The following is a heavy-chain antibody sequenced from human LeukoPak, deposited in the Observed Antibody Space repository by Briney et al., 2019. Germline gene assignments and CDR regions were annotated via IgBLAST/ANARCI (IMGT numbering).Heavy chain of an antibody. CDR2: ISYDGSNK. V-gene: IGHV3-30-3*01. D-gene: IGHD5/OR15-5a*01. Sequence: GGSLRLSCAASGFTFSSYAMHWVRQAPGKGLEWVAVISYDGSNKYYADSVKGRFTISRDNSKNTLYLQMNSLRAEDTAVYYCARDLEVYDAFDIWGQGTMVTVSS. CDR3: ARDLEVYDAFDI. CDR1: GFTFSSYA. J-gene: IGHJ3*02.